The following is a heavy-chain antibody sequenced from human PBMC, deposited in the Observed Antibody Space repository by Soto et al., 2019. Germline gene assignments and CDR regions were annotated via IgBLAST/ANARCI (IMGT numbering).Heavy chain of an antibody. D-gene: IGHD1-26*01. CDR2: ISYDGSNT. CDR1: GFTFSSYG. V-gene: IGHV3-30*18. J-gene: IGHJ4*02. CDR3: AKEGGLSGSYYISSSYYFDY. Sequence: QVQLVESGGGVVQPGRSLRLSCVASGFTFSSYGMHWVRLARGKGLEWVAIISYDGSNTYYADSVKGRFTISRDNSKNTLYLQMNSLRAEDTSVYYCAKEGGLSGSYYISSSYYFDYWAQGTLVTVSS.